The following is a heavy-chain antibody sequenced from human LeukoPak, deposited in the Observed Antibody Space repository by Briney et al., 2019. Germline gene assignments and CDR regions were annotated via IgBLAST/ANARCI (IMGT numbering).Heavy chain of an antibody. V-gene: IGHV1-8*01. D-gene: IGHD2-2*01. CDR2: MNPNSGNT. CDR1: GYTFTSYD. CDR3: ARGGVVPAAIDY. Sequence: GASVKVSCKASGYTFTSYDINWVRQATARGVEWMGWMNPNSGNTGYAQKFQGRVTMTRNTSISTAYMELSSLRSEDTAVYYCARGGVVPAAIDYWGQGTLVTVSS. J-gene: IGHJ4*02.